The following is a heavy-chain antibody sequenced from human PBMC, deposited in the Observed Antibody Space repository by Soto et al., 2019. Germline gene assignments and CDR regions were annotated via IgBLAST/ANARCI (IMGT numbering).Heavy chain of an antibody. CDR2: IIPIFGTA. Sequence: QVQLVQSGAEVKKPGSSVKVSCKASGGTFSSYAISWVRQAPGQGLEWMGGIIPIFGTANYAQKFQGRVTITADESTSTAYMELSSLRSEDTAVYYCARRIHPPAVRFNWYFDLWGRGTLVTVSS. J-gene: IGHJ2*01. V-gene: IGHV1-69*12. D-gene: IGHD5-18*01. CDR3: ARRIHPPAVRFNWYFDL. CDR1: GGTFSSYA.